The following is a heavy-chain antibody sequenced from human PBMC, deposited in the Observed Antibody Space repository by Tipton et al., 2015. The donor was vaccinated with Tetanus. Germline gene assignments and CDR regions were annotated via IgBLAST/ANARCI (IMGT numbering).Heavy chain of an antibody. D-gene: IGHD3-10*01. J-gene: IGHJ4*02. CDR2: ISADGTAE. CDR1: GSTFNIHG. V-gene: IGHV3-30*18. CDR3: AKAKTWAQLWFGDY. Sequence: SLRLSCEASGSTFNIHGMNWVRQAPGKGLEWLATISADGTAEHYADSVRGRFPISRDNSQNTLYLQMNSLRAEDTAIYYCAKAKTWAQLWFGDYWGQGTLVTVSS.